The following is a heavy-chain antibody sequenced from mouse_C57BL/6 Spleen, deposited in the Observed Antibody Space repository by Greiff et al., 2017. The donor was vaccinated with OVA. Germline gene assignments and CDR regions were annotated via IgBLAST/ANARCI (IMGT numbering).Heavy chain of an antibody. V-gene: IGHV3-6*01. Sequence: EVKLQESGPGLVKPSQSLSLTCSVTGYSITSGYYWNWIRQFPGNKLEWMGYISYDGSNNYNPSLKNRISITRDTSKNQFFLKLNSVTTEDTATYYCARAGTGTGYFDYWGQGTTLTVSS. CDR2: ISYDGSN. J-gene: IGHJ2*01. D-gene: IGHD4-1*01. CDR3: ARAGTGTGYFDY. CDR1: GYSITSGYY.